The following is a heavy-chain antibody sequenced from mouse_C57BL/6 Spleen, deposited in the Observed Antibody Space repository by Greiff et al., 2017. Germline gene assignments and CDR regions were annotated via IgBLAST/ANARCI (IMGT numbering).Heavy chain of an antibody. D-gene: IGHD2-5*01. CDR2: ISSGGDYI. V-gene: IGHV5-9-1*02. CDR3: TRDRSNYYFDY. CDR1: GFTFSSYA. Sequence: EVKVEESGEGLVKPGGSLKLSCAASGFTFSSYAMSWVRQTPEKRLEWVAYISSGGDYIYYADTVKGRFTISRDNARNTLYLQMSSLKSEDTAMYYCTRDRSNYYFDYWGQGTTRTVSS. J-gene: IGHJ2*01.